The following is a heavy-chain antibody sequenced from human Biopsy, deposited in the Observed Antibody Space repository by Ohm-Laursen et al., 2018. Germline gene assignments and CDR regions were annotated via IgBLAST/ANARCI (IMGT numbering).Heavy chain of an antibody. CDR1: GDSVTKYY. Sequence: SETLSLTCTVSGDSVTKYYWSWIRQPPGQGLEWIGHIYYSVMTNYNPSLQSRVSISVDTSRNQVSLTLSSVTAADTAVYYCARDSGILNCGNFKYYHYYGMDVWGQGTKVTVSS. CDR3: ARDSGILNCGNFKYYHYYGMDV. V-gene: IGHV4-59*02. D-gene: IGHD4-23*01. CDR2: IYYSVMT. J-gene: IGHJ6*02.